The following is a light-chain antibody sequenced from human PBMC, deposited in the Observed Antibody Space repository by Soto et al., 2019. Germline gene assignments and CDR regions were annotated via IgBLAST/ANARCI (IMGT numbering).Light chain of an antibody. CDR3: GSWTTYRPYV. CDR2: EVT. V-gene: IGLV2-14*01. CDR1: SSDIGNYNS. J-gene: IGLJ1*01. Sequence: QSVLAQPASVSGSPGQSITIPCTGTSSDIGNYNSVSWYQQHPGKAPKLIIYEVTNRPSGVSDRFPGSKSGNMASLTISGLQAEDEADYYCGSWTTYRPYVFATGTKVTVL.